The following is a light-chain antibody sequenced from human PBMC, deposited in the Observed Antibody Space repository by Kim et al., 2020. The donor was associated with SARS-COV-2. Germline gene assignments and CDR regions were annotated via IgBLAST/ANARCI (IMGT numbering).Light chain of an antibody. CDR1: QSVSSH. CDR2: EAS. J-gene: IGKJ2*01. V-gene: IGKV3-11*01. Sequence: SLSPGERAIFSCRASQSVSSHLVWYQQKPGQAPRLLIYEASTRATGIPPRFSGSGSGTDFTLTISSLETEDFAVYYCQQRIHWPRTLGQGTKLEI. CDR3: QQRIHWPRT.